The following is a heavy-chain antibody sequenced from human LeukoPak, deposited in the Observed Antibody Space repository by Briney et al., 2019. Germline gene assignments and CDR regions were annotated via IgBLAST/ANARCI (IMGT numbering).Heavy chain of an antibody. V-gene: IGHV4-59*08. CDR1: GGSISSYY. D-gene: IGHD3-10*01. J-gene: IGHJ3*02. Sequence: SETLSLTCTVSGGSISSYYWSWIRQPPGKGLEWIGSIYHSGSTYYNPSLKSRVTISVDTSKNQFSLKLSSVTAADTAVYYCASRVTMVRGPMGAFDIWGQGTMVTVSS. CDR2: IYHSGST. CDR3: ASRVTMVRGPMGAFDI.